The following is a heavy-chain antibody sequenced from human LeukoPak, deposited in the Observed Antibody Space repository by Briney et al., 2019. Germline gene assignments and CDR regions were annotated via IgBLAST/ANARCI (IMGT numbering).Heavy chain of an antibody. V-gene: IGHV1-69*05. D-gene: IGHD6-13*01. Sequence: SVKVSCKASGGTFSSYAISWVRQAPGQGLEWMGGIIPIFGTANYAQKFQGRVTITTDESTSTAYMELSSLRSEDTAVYYCAGVRIAAAGTGNNYYYYMDVWGKGTTVTVSS. CDR2: IIPIFGTA. CDR1: GGTFSSYA. CDR3: AGVRIAAAGTGNNYYYYMDV. J-gene: IGHJ6*03.